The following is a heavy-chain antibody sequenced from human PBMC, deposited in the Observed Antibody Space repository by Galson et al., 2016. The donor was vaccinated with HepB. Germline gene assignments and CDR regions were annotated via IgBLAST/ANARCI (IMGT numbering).Heavy chain of an antibody. CDR2: IQNYGGSSGNS. CDR1: GGSVSSDYY. CDR3: ARGQSGVIAAV. D-gene: IGHD3-22*01. J-gene: IGHJ4*02. Sequence: SETLSLTCIVSGGSVSSDYYWGWIRQPPGRGLEWIGEIQNYGGSSGNSNYNPSLKGRVAISLDTSTNQISLRLTSVTAADTAVYYCARGQSGVIAAVWGQGTLVTVSS. V-gene: IGHV4-4*08.